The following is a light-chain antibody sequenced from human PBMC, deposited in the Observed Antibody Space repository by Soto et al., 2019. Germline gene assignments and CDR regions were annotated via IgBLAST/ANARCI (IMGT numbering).Light chain of an antibody. J-gene: IGKJ2*01. V-gene: IGKV1-9*01. CDR1: QGGNSF. CDR3: QQLTNYRFT. Sequence: IQLTQSPSSQSASVGDRVTITCRASQGGNSFLAWYQQKPGKAPKLLIYGASTLQSGVPSRFSGSGSGTDFTLTISSVEPEDFATYYCQQLTNYRFTFGQGTKLQIK. CDR2: GAS.